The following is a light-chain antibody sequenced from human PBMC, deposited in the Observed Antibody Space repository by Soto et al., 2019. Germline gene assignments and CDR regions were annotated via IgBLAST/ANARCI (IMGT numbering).Light chain of an antibody. V-gene: IGKV1-33*01. J-gene: IGKJ4*01. Sequence: DIQMTQSPSSLSASVGDRVTITCQASHDITNFLNWYQQKPGRARKLLIFDAIHLETGVPSRFSGSGSATYFSLTISNLQPEDFATYYCQQYDDLPVTFGGGTKIEIK. CDR1: HDITNF. CDR3: QQYDDLPVT. CDR2: DAI.